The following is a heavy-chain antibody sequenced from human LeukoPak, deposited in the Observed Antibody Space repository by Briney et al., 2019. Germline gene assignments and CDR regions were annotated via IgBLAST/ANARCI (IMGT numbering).Heavy chain of an antibody. CDR3: ARGALSIAAAGNVNWFDP. CDR2: ISAYNGNT. J-gene: IGHJ5*02. Sequence: ASVKVSCKASGYTFTSYGISWVRQAPGQGLEWMGWISAYNGNTNYAQKLQGRVTMTTDTSTSTAYMELRSLRSDDTAVYYCARGALSIAAAGNVNWFDPWGQGTLDTVSS. D-gene: IGHD6-13*01. V-gene: IGHV1-18*01. CDR1: GYTFTSYG.